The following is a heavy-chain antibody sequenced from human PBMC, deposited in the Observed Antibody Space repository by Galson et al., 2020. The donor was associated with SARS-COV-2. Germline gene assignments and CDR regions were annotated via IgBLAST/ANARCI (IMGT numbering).Heavy chain of an antibody. D-gene: IGHD6-13*01. CDR1: GFTFSSYW. V-gene: IGHV3-7*01. Sequence: QAGGSLRLSCAASGFTFSSYWMSWVRQAPGKGLEWVANIKQDGSEKYYVDSVKGRFTISRDNAKNSLYLQMNSLRAEDTAVYYCARDLRRIAAAATTSESYYYYGMDVWGQGTTVTVSS. CDR3: ARDLRRIAAAATTSESYYYYGMDV. J-gene: IGHJ6*02. CDR2: IKQDGSEK.